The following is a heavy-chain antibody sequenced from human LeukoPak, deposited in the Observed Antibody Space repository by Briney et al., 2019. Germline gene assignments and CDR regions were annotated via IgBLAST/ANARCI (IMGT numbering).Heavy chain of an antibody. CDR1: GFTFSNYA. J-gene: IGHJ4*02. CDR3: ARDPYYYGSGSYFDY. V-gene: IGHV3-30-3*01. Sequence: PGRSLRLSCAASGFTFSNYAMHWVRQAPGKGLEWVAVISYDASHKYYADSVKGRFTISRDNSKNTLYLQMNSLRAEDTAVYYCARDPYYYGSGSYFDYWGQGTLVTVSS. CDR2: ISYDASHK. D-gene: IGHD3-10*01.